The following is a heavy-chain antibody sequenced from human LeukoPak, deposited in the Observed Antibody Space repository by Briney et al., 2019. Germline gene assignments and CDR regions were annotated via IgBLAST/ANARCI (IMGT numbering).Heavy chain of an antibody. CDR2: IYSGGST. CDR1: GFTVSSNY. D-gene: IGHD3-3*01. Sequence: PGGSLRLSCAASGFTVSSNYMSWVRQAPGKGLEWVSVIYSGGSTYYADSVKGRFTISRDNAKNSLYLQMNSLRAEDTAVYYCATVQVLRFLEWLSDFDYWGQGTLVTVSS. CDR3: ATVQVLRFLEWLSDFDY. V-gene: IGHV3-53*01. J-gene: IGHJ4*02.